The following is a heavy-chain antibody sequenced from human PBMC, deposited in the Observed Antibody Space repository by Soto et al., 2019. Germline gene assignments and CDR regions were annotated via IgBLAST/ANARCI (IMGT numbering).Heavy chain of an antibody. CDR2: IYYSGST. CDR1: GGSISSYY. D-gene: IGHD2-2*01. J-gene: IGHJ5*02. Sequence: SETLSLTCTVSGGSISSYYWSWIRQPPGKGLEWIGYIYYSGSTNYNPSLKSRATISVDTSKNQFSLKLSSVTAADTAVYYCARHEGIVVVPAAIGWFDPWGQGTLVTVSS. CDR3: ARHEGIVVVPAAIGWFDP. V-gene: IGHV4-59*08.